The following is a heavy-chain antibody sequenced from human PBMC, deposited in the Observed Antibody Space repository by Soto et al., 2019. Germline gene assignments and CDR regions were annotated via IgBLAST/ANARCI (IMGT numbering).Heavy chain of an antibody. CDR1: GFTFSSYG. CDR2: IWYDGSNK. V-gene: IGHV3-33*01. Sequence: GGSLRLSCAASGFTFSSYGMHWVRQAPGKGLEWVAVIWYDGSNKYYADSVKGRFTISRDNSKNTLYLQMNSLRAEDTAVYYCAREYRSGYSVYYYYGMDVWGQGTTVSVSS. CDR3: AREYRSGYSVYYYYGMDV. J-gene: IGHJ6*02. D-gene: IGHD3-22*01.